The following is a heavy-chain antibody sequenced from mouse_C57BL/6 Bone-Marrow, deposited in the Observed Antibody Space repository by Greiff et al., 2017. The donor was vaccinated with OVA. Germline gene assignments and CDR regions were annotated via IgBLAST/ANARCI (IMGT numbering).Heavy chain of an antibody. CDR3: TGPMVTTEFAY. V-gene: IGHV6-6*01. CDR1: GFTFSDAW. J-gene: IGHJ3*01. D-gene: IGHD2-2*01. CDR2: IRNKANNHAT. Sequence: EVKVEESGGGLVQPGGSMKLSCAASGFTFSDAWMDWVRQSPEKGLEWVAEIRNKANNHATYYAESVKGRFTISRDDSKSSVDLQMNSLRAEDTGIYYCTGPMVTTEFAYWGQGTLVTVSA.